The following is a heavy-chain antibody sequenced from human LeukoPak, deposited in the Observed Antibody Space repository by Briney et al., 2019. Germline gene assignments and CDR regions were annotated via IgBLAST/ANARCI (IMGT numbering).Heavy chain of an antibody. CDR3: AKVGWLRNYFDY. Sequence: GGSLRLSCAASGFIFSSHGMHWVPQAPGKGLEWVAFIRYDGSNKYYADSVKGRFTISRDNSKNTLYLQMNSLRAEDTAVYYCAKVGWLRNYFDYWGQGTLVTVSS. V-gene: IGHV3-30*02. CDR1: GFIFSSHG. CDR2: IRYDGSNK. D-gene: IGHD5-12*01. J-gene: IGHJ4*02.